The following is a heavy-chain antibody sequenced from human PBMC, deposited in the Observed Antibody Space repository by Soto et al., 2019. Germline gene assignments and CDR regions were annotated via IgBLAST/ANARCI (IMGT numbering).Heavy chain of an antibody. D-gene: IGHD6-13*01. V-gene: IGHV3-7*01. CDR2: IKQDGSEK. CDR3: ACPHSSTWWWAFDI. Sequence: PGGSLRLSCAASGFTFSTYWMSWVRQAPGKGLEWVANIKQDGSEKYYVDSVKGRFTISRDNAKNSLYLQMNSLRAEDTAVYYCACPHSSTWWWAFDIWGQGTMVTVSS. J-gene: IGHJ3*02. CDR1: GFTFSTYW.